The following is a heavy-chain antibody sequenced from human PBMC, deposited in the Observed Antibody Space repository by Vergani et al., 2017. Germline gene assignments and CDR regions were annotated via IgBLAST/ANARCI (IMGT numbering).Heavy chain of an antibody. D-gene: IGHD1-26*01. V-gene: IGHV5-51*03. J-gene: IGHJ6*02. CDR1: GYSFTSYW. CDR2: IYPGDSDT. CDR3: ASAPDPSHGGATPRYGMDV. Sequence: EVQLVQSGAEVKKPGESLKISCKGSGYSFTSYWIGWVRQMPGKGLEWMGIIYPGDSDTRYSPSFQGQVTISADKSISTAYLQWSSLKASDTAMYYCASAPDPSHGGATPRYGMDVWGQGTTVTVSS.